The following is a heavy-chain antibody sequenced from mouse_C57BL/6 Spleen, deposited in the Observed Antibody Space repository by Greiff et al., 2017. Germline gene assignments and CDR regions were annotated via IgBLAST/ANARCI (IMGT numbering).Heavy chain of an antibody. J-gene: IGHJ3*01. Sequence: VQLQQSGAELVRPGASVKLSCTASGFNIKDYYMHWVKQRPEQGLEWIGRIDPEDGDTEYAPKFQGKATMTADTSSNTAYLQLSSLTSEDTAVYYCTDYDYERGFAYWGQGTLVTVSA. V-gene: IGHV14-1*01. D-gene: IGHD2-4*01. CDR3: TDYDYERGFAY. CDR2: IDPEDGDT. CDR1: GFNIKDYY.